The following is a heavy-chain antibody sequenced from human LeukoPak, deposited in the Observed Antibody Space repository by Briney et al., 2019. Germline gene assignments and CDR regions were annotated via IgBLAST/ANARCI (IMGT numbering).Heavy chain of an antibody. V-gene: IGHV1-69*05. Sequence: GASVKVSCKASGGTFSSYAISWVRQARGQGLEWMGGIIPIFGTANYAQKFQGRVTITTDESTSTAYMELSSLRSEDTAVYYCARAGRPGIAAAGTRDWGQGTLVNVSS. J-gene: IGHJ4*02. CDR2: IIPIFGTA. CDR1: GGTFSSYA. D-gene: IGHD6-13*01. CDR3: ARAGRPGIAAAGTRD.